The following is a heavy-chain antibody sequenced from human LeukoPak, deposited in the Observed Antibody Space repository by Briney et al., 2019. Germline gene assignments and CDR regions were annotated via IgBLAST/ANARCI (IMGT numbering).Heavy chain of an antibody. J-gene: IGHJ4*02. Sequence: GGSLRLSCAASGFTVSSNYMSRVRQAPGKGLECVSFIYSDGATKYADSVRGRFIISRDNSKSTLFLQMNSLRAEDTAVYYCAKHYGGTFYKGHSVFDYWGQGTLVTVSS. V-gene: IGHV3-66*04. D-gene: IGHD1-26*01. CDR1: GFTVSSNY. CDR3: AKHYGGTFYKGHSVFDY. CDR2: IYSDGAT.